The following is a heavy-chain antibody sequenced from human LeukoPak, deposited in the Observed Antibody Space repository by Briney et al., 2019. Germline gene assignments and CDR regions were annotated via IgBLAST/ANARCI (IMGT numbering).Heavy chain of an antibody. CDR2: IYHSGST. J-gene: IGHJ4*02. CDR3: ARSVGRYCSGGSCYPFDY. Sequence: SETLSLTCTVSGYSISSGYYWGWIRQPPGKGLEWIGSIYHSGSTYYNPSLKSRVTISVDMSKNQFSLKLSSVTAADTAVYYCARSVGRYCSGGSCYPFDYWGQGTLVTVSS. V-gene: IGHV4-38-2*02. D-gene: IGHD2-15*01. CDR1: GYSISSGYY.